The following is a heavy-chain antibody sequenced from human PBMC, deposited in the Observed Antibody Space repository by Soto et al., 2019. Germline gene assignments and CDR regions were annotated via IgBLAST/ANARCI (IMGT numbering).Heavy chain of an antibody. Sequence: QVQLQQWGDGLLKPSETLSLTCAVYGGSFSSYYWNWIRQSPGKGLEWIGDINRIGSANYNPSLTGRVTMSVDSWKSQFYLRLTCVTAADTAMYYCARGGVDMIRGITGKRTWLDPWGQGTLVIVS. CDR1: GGSFSSYY. CDR2: INRIGSA. CDR3: ARGGVDMIRGITGKRTWLDP. D-gene: IGHD3-10*01. J-gene: IGHJ5*02. V-gene: IGHV4-34*01.